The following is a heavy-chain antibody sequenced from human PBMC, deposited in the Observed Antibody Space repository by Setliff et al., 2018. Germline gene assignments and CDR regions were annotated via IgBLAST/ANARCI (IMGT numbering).Heavy chain of an antibody. J-gene: IGHJ6*02. CDR1: GGTFSSYA. D-gene: IGHD2-2*02. V-gene: IGHV1-69*13. CDR2: IIPIFGTA. CDR3: ARDSRGLVPAAIEGSYYYYGMDV. Sequence: SVKVSCKASGGTFSSYAISWVRQAPGQGLEWMGGIIPIFGTANYAQRFQGRVTVTADGSTSTAYMELSSLRSEDTAVYYCARDSRGLVPAAIEGSYYYYGMDVWGQGTTVTVSS.